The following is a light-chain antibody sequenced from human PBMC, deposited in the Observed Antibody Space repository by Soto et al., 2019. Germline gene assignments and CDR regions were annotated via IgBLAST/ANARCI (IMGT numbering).Light chain of an antibody. CDR3: QQRGNWPPA. CDR2: DAS. CDR1: QSVSSY. J-gene: IGKJ5*01. Sequence: EIVLTQSPATLSLSPGERATLSCRASQSVSSYLAWYQQKPGQAPRLLIYDASNRATGIPARFTGSGSGTDFTLTISSLEPEDFAVYYCQQRGNWPPAFGQGTRLEIK. V-gene: IGKV3-11*01.